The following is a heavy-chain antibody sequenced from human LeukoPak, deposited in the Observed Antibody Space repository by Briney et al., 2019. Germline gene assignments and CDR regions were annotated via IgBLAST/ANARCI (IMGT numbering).Heavy chain of an antibody. D-gene: IGHD5-18*01. J-gene: IGHJ4*02. CDR2: INPNSGGT. V-gene: IGHV1-2*04. Sequence: GASVKVSCKASGYTFTGYYMHCVRQAPGQGLEWMGWINPNSGGTNYAQKFQGWVTMTRDKSISTAYMELSRLRSDDTAVYYCARGSKRSYGEFDYWGQGTLVTVSS. CDR3: ARGSKRSYGEFDY. CDR1: GYTFTGYY.